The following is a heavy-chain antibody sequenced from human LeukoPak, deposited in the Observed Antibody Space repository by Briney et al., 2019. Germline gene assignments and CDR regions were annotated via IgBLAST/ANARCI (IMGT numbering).Heavy chain of an antibody. CDR2: INHSGST. V-gene: IGHV4-31*03. CDR1: GGSISSGASD. Sequence: PSQTLSLTCTVSGGSISSGASDWGWIRQHPKRGLEWVGYINHSGSTYYNPFLGSRVTMSVDTSKNQFSLKLSSVTAADSAVYYCARAARQGFTMIVVPFLYFDLWGRGTLVTVSS. J-gene: IGHJ2*01. D-gene: IGHD3-22*01. CDR3: ARAARQGFTMIVVPFLYFDL.